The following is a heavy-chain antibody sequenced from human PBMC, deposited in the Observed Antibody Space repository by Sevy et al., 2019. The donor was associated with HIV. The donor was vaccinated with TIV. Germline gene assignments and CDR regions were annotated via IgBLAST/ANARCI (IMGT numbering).Heavy chain of an antibody. Sequence: GGSLRLSCAASEFTFSSYWMSWVRQAPGKGLEWVANIKQDGSEKYYVDSVTGRFTISRDNAKNSLYLQMNSLRAEEMAVYYCAREPIMITFGGVIVYFDYWGQGTLVTVSS. CDR2: IKQDGSEK. J-gene: IGHJ4*02. CDR1: EFTFSSYW. V-gene: IGHV3-7*01. CDR3: AREPIMITFGGVIVYFDY. D-gene: IGHD3-16*02.